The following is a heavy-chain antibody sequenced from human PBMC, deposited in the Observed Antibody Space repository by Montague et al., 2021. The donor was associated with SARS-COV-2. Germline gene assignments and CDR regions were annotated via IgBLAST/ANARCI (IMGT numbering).Heavy chain of an antibody. J-gene: IGHJ3*02. CDR2: IRHDGSLK. Sequence: SRRLSCAASGFKFSDYWMIWIRQAPGKGLEWVANIRHDGSLKYLTDSVKGRFTISRDNAKKSLYLQMNSLRVEDTAIYYCARDHDYHVGDNYYDAFDIWGQGTMVAVSS. CDR1: GFKFSDYW. D-gene: IGHD2-21*01. V-gene: IGHV3-7*01. CDR3: ARDHDYHVGDNYYDAFDI.